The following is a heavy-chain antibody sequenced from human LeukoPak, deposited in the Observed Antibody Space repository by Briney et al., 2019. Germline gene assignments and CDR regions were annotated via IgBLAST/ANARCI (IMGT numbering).Heavy chain of an antibody. CDR2: FDPEDGET. Sequence: ASVKVSCKASGYTFTSYGISWVRQAPGEGLAWMGGFDPEDGETIYAQKFQGRVTMTEDTSTDTAYMELSSLRSEDTAVYYCATPGSYYDSEFGAFDIWGQGTMVTVSS. D-gene: IGHD3-22*01. CDR1: GYTFTSYG. V-gene: IGHV1-24*01. J-gene: IGHJ3*02. CDR3: ATPGSYYDSEFGAFDI.